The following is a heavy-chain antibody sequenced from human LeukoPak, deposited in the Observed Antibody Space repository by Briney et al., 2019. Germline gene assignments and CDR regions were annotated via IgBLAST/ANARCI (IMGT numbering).Heavy chain of an antibody. CDR3: ARPPRELVSAAPFDY. CDR2: ILPHSGDT. V-gene: IGHV1-2*02. J-gene: IGHJ4*02. CDR1: GYSFSVYY. Sequence: ASVKVSCKASGYSFSVYYIQWLRQVPGEGLEWVGWILPHSGDTYYAQKFRGRVTMTTDTSINTAYMELSRLQSDDTGIYFCARPPRELVSAAPFDYWGQGTLVAVSS. D-gene: IGHD2-2*01.